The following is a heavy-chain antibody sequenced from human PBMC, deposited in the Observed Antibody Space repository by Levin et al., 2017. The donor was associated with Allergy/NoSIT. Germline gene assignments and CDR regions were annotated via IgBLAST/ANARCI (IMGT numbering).Heavy chain of an antibody. V-gene: IGHV4-59*01. Sequence: GSLRLSCTVSGGSISSYYWSWIRQPPGKGLEWIGYIYYSGSTNYNPSLKSRVTISVDTSKNQFSLKLSSVTAADTAVYYCARDSAKIRRMGYYYYGMDVWGQGTTVTVSS. CDR2: IYYSGST. D-gene: IGHD2-15*01. J-gene: IGHJ6*02. CDR3: ARDSAKIRRMGYYYYGMDV. CDR1: GGSISSYY.